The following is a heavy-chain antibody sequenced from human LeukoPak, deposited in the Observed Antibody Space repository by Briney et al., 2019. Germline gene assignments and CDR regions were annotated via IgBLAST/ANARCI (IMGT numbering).Heavy chain of an antibody. CDR3: AKGSGSGSYWGVYFDY. Sequence: PGGSLRLSCAASGFTFSSYAMSWVRQAPGKGLEWVSAISGSGGSTYYADSVKGRFTISRDNSKNTLYLQVNSLRAEDTAVYYCAKGSGSGSYWGVYFDYWGQGTLVTVSS. CDR2: ISGSGGST. D-gene: IGHD3-10*01. J-gene: IGHJ4*02. CDR1: GFTFSSYA. V-gene: IGHV3-23*01.